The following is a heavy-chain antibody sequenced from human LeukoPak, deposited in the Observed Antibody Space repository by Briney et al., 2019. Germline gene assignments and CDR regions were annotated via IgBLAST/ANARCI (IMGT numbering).Heavy chain of an antibody. D-gene: IGHD6-13*01. Sequence: GGSLRPSCAPSVFTFSSYNMNWVRQAPGKGLEWVSSISSSSSYIYYADSVKGRFTISRDNATNSLYLQMNSLRAEDTAVYYCARDKIAAAGTDYYYGMDVWGQGTTVTVSS. J-gene: IGHJ6*02. CDR1: VFTFSSYN. CDR3: ARDKIAAAGTDYYYGMDV. CDR2: ISSSSSYI. V-gene: IGHV3-21*01.